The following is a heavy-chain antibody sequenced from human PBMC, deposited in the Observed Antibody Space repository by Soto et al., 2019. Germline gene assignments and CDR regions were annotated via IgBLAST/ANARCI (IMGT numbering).Heavy chain of an antibody. D-gene: IGHD6-13*01. CDR1: GFTFDDYA. J-gene: IGHJ1*01. CDR2: ISWTSGSI. V-gene: IGHV3-9*01. CDR3: AKCLYSSSWYWPAQH. Sequence: EVQLVESGGGLVQPGRSLRLSCAASGFTFDDYAMHWVRQAPGKGLEWVSGISWTSGSIGYADSVKSRFTISRDNAKNSLDLQMNSLIGGDTALYYCAKCLYSSSWYWPAQHWGQGTLVTVSS.